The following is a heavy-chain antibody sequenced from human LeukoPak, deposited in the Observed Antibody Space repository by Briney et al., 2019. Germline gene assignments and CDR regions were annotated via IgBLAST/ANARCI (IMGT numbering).Heavy chain of an antibody. V-gene: IGHV1-46*01. Sequence: GASVKVSCKASGYTFTSYYMHWVRQAPGQGLEWMGIINPSGGSTSYAQKFQGRVTMTRDTSTSTAYMELSSLRSEDTAVYYCARDTFGVGGSYFEPPNDYRGQGTLVTVSS. CDR3: ARDTFGVGGSYFEPPNDY. CDR2: INPSGGST. D-gene: IGHD1-26*01. CDR1: GYTFTSYY. J-gene: IGHJ4*02.